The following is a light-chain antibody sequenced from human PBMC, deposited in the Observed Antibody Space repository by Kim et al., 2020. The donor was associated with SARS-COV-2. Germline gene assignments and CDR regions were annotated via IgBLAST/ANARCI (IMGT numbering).Light chain of an antibody. CDR3: QHYDNWPPYT. Sequence: VSPVETATLSCRASQSVGNNVAWYQQRLGQAPRRLIYGASTRATDIPPRFSGAGSETEFTLTIASLQSEDFAVYFCQHYDNWPPYTFGQGTKLEI. CDR2: GAS. J-gene: IGKJ2*01. V-gene: IGKV3-15*01. CDR1: QSVGNN.